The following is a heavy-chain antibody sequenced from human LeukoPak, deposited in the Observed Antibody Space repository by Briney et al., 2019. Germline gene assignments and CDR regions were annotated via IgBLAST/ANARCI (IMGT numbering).Heavy chain of an antibody. J-gene: IGHJ6*03. Sequence: ASVKVSCKASGYTFTGYYMHWVRQAPGQGLEWMGWINPNSGGTNYAQKFQGRVTMTRDTSISTAYMELSRPRSDDTAVYYCARDALPDYYYMDVWGKGTTVTVSS. V-gene: IGHV1-2*02. CDR3: ARDALPDYYYMDV. CDR1: GYTFTGYY. CDR2: INPNSGGT.